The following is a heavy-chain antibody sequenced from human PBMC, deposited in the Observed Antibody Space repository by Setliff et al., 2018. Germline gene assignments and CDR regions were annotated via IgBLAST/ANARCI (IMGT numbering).Heavy chain of an antibody. CDR3: ARGGYNGYAVFDD. Sequence: SETLSLTCTVYGGSFSDYYWGWIRQSPGKRPEWIGNIYYTGSPSYSPSLRSRGTISVDTSKNKFSLSLSSVTAADTAVYYCARGGYNGYAVFDDWGQGALVTVSS. V-gene: IGHV4-59*01. CDR1: GGSFSDYY. D-gene: IGHD5-12*01. J-gene: IGHJ4*02. CDR2: IYYTGSP.